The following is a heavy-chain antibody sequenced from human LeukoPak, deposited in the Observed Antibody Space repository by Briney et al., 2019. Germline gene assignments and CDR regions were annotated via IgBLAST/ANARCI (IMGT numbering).Heavy chain of an antibody. Sequence: SETLSLTCTVSGGSISSYYWSWIRQPPGKGLEWIGYIYYSGSTSYNPSLKSRVTISVDTSKNQFSLKLSSVTAADTAVYYCARRGRYSSSWNWFDPWGQGTLVTVSS. CDR1: GGSISSYY. J-gene: IGHJ5*02. CDR3: ARRGRYSSSWNWFDP. D-gene: IGHD6-13*01. CDR2: IYYSGST. V-gene: IGHV4-59*08.